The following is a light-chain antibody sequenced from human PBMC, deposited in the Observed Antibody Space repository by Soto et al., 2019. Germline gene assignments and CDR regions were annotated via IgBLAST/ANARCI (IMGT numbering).Light chain of an antibody. CDR1: NIGSKS. CDR3: QVWDSSSDHRVV. CDR2: YDS. J-gene: IGLJ2*01. V-gene: IGLV3-21*04. Sequence: SYELTQPPSVSVAPGKTARITCGGNNIGSKSVHWYQQKPGQATVLVIYYDSDRPSGIPERFSGSNSGNTATLTISRVEAGDEAEYDCQVWDSSSDHRVVFGGGTKLTVL.